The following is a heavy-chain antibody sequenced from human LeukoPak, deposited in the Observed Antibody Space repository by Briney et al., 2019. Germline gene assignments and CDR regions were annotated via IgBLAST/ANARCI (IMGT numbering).Heavy chain of an antibody. D-gene: IGHD3-10*01. CDR1: GFTFSNAW. J-gene: IGHJ6*04. CDR2: IKSKTDGGTT. V-gene: IGHV3-15*01. Sequence: PGGSLRLSCAASGFTFSNAWMSWVRQAPGKGLEWVGRIKSKTDGGTTDYAAPVKGRFTISRDDSKNTLYLQMNSLKTEDTAVYYCTTDPMVRHYYYGMDVWGKGTTVTVSS. CDR3: TTDPMVRHYYYGMDV.